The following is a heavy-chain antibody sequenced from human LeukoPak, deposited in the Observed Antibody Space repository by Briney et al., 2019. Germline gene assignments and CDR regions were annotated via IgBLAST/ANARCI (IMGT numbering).Heavy chain of an antibody. CDR3: ARESDYYDSSGYYYD. V-gene: IGHV3-30*14. J-gene: IGHJ4*02. CDR2: ISFDGSNR. Sequence: GGSLRLSCVVCGFTFSSYTMHWVRPAPGEGLEWVEVISFDGSNRYYADSVKGRFTISRDNSKNTLYLQMNSLRAEDTAVYYCARESDYYDSSGYYYDWGQGTLVTVSS. D-gene: IGHD3-22*01. CDR1: GFTFSSYT.